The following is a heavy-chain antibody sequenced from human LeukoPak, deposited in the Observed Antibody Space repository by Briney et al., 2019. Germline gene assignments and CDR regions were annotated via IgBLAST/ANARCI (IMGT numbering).Heavy chain of an antibody. D-gene: IGHD3-10*01. CDR3: ARVPPQYYYGSGSYYNVDWFDP. J-gene: IGHJ5*02. CDR2: INHSGST. CDR1: GGTFSGYY. Sequence: SETLSLTCAVYGGTFSGYYWSWIRQPPGKGLEWIGAINHSGSTNYNPSLKSRVTISVDTSKNQFSLKLSSVTAADTAVYYCARVPPQYYYGSGSYYNVDWFDPWGQGTLVTVSS. V-gene: IGHV4-34*01.